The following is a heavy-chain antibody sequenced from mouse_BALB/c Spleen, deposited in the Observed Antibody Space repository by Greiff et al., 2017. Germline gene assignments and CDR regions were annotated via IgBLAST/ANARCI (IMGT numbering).Heavy chain of an antibody. CDR2: ISSGGSYT. Sequence: EVKLEESGGDLVKPGGSLKLSCAASGFTFSSYGMSWVRQTPDKRLEWVATISSGGSYTYYPDSVKGRFTISRDNAKNTLYLQMSSLKSEDTAMYYCARRGKYYAMDYWGQGTSVTVSS. J-gene: IGHJ4*01. V-gene: IGHV5-6*02. CDR1: GFTFSSYG. CDR3: ARRGKYYAMDY.